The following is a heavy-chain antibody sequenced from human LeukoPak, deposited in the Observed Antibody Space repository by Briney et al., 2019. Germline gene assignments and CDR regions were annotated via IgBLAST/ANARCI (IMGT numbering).Heavy chain of an antibody. CDR2: INAGNGNT. CDR3: ATVLEAYDAFDI. Sequence: ASVKVSCKASGYTFTGYYMHWVRQAPGQRLEWMGWINAGNGNTKYSQKFQGRVTITRDTSASTAYMELSSLRSEDTAVYYCATVLEAYDAFDIWGQGTMVTVSS. J-gene: IGHJ3*02. D-gene: IGHD6-6*01. V-gene: IGHV1-3*01. CDR1: GYTFTGYY.